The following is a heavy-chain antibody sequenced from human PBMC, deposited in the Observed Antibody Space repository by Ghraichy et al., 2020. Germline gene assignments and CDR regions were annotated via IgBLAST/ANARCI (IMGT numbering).Heavy chain of an antibody. CDR1: GGSVSSGSYY. Sequence: SETLSLTCTVSGGSVSSGSYYWSWIRQPPGKGLEWIGYIYYSGSTNYNPSLKSRVTISVDTSKNQFSLKLSSVTAADTAVYYCASPAIVYESTVSNYYYYGMDVWGQGTTVTVSS. CDR3: ASPAIVYESTVSNYYYYGMDV. CDR2: IYYSGST. V-gene: IGHV4-61*01. J-gene: IGHJ6*02. D-gene: IGHD4-11*01.